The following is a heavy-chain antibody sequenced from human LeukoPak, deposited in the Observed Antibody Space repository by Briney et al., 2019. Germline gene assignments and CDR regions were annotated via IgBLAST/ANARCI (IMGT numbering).Heavy chain of an antibody. D-gene: IGHD4-17*01. Sequence: SETLSLTCTVSGGSISSSSYYWGWIRQPPGKGLEWIGSIYYSGSTYYNPSLKSRVTISVDTSKNQFSLKLSSVTAADTAVYYCAMNPFGTTVTTLDYYYYMDVWGKGTTVTVSS. CDR2: IYYSGST. J-gene: IGHJ6*03. V-gene: IGHV4-39*07. CDR3: AMNPFGTTVTTLDYYYYMDV. CDR1: GGSISSSSYY.